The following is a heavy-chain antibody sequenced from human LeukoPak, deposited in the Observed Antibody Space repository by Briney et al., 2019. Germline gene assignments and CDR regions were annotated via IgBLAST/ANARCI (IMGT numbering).Heavy chain of an antibody. V-gene: IGHV3-48*03. CDR1: GFTFSNHE. CDR3: ATKVAGTSHFSY. CDR2: ISSSGGTI. Sequence: PGGSLRLSCAASGFTFSNHEMTWVRQAPGKGLEWVSYISSSGGTIYYADSVKGRFNISRDNAKNSLYLQMHSLSAEDTAVYYCATKVAGTSHFSYWGQGTRVTVSS. J-gene: IGHJ4*02. D-gene: IGHD6-19*01.